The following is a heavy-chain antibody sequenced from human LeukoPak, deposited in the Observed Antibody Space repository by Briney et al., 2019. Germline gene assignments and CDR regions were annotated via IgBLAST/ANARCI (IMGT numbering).Heavy chain of an antibody. Sequence: GESLKISCQGSGYSFTSHWIAWVRQMPGKGLEWMGIIYPGNPETRYSPSFQGQVTMSADKSIRTAYLQWSSLKASDTAIYYCARGVVGANDYFYGMDVWGQGTTVTVSS. D-gene: IGHD1-26*01. CDR2: IYPGNPET. CDR1: GYSFTSHW. CDR3: ARGVVGANDYFYGMDV. J-gene: IGHJ6*02. V-gene: IGHV5-51*01.